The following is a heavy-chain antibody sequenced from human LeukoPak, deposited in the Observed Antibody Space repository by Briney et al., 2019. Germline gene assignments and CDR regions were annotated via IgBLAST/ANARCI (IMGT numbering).Heavy chain of an antibody. Sequence: ASVKVSRKASGYTFTGYHMHWVRQAPGQGLEWMGRINSNSGDTNYAQKFQGRVTMTRDTSISTAYMELSRLRSDDTAVYYCARDYCSSTSCLSDYWGQGTLVTVSS. J-gene: IGHJ4*02. CDR2: INSNSGDT. V-gene: IGHV1-2*06. D-gene: IGHD2-2*01. CDR3: ARDYCSSTSCLSDY. CDR1: GYTFTGYH.